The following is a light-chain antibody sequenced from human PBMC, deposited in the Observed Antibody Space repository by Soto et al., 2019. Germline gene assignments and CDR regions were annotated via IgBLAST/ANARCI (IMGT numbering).Light chain of an antibody. CDR3: QSYDTSLSGFYV. J-gene: IGLJ1*01. CDR2: GNT. Sequence: QAVVTQPPSVSGAPGQRVTISCTGSSSNIGAGYDVHWYQQLPGTAPKLLIYGNTNRPSGVPDRFSGSKSGTSASLAITGLQPEDEADYYCQSYDTSLSGFYVFGTGTKVTVL. CDR1: SSNIGAGYD. V-gene: IGLV1-40*01.